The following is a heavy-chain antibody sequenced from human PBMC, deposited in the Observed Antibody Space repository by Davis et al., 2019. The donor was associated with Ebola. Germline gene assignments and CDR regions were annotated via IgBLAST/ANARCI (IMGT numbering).Heavy chain of an antibody. J-gene: IGHJ3*02. CDR2: IILTFGTA. CDR1: GGTFSSHA. V-gene: IGHV1-69*13. CDR3: ARDERGSLGGHAFDI. Sequence: SSVKVSCKASGGTFSSHAISWLRQAPGQGLEWLGGIILTFGTANFAQKFQGRVTITADESTSTAYMELSSLRSEDTAVYYCARDERGSLGGHAFDIWGQGTMVTVSS. D-gene: IGHD1-26*01.